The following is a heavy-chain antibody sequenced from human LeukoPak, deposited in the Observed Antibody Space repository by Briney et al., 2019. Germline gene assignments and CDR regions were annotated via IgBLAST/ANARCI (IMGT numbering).Heavy chain of an antibody. J-gene: IGHJ3*02. Sequence: PSETLSLTCTVSGGSISDYYWNWIRQPPGKGLEWMGYSDHTGSTNYNPSLKSRVTISVDTSKNQISLKLTSVTTADTAVYYCVRNRAFDIWAQGTMVTVSS. V-gene: IGHV4-59*01. CDR3: VRNRAFDI. CDR2: SDHTGST. CDR1: GGSISDYY.